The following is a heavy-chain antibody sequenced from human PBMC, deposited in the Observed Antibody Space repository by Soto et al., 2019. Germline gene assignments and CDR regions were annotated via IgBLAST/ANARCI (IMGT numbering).Heavy chain of an antibody. CDR3: EGGKYYYDKSGYVD. J-gene: IGHJ4*02. V-gene: IGHV1-2*02. Sequence: ASVKVSCKASGYTFTGYYMHWVRQAPGQGLEWMGWINPNSGVTKSAQEFQGRVTMTSDTPISTAYMALRRLRTDDTAVYYCEGGKYYYDKSGYVDWVQGTLVTVS. CDR1: GYTFTGYY. CDR2: INPNSGVT. D-gene: IGHD3-22*01.